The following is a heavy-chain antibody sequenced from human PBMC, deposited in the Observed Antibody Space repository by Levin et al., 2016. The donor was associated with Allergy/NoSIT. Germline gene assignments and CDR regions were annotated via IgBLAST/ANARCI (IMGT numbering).Heavy chain of an antibody. J-gene: IGHJ4*02. CDR2: ISAYNGNT. V-gene: IGHV1-18*01. D-gene: IGHD2-15*01. Sequence: WVRQAPGQGLEWMGWISAYNGNTNYAQKLQGRVTMTTDTSTSTAYMELRSLRSDDTAVYYCARRTPRIEVDYWGQGTLVTVSS. CDR3: ARRTPRIEVDY.